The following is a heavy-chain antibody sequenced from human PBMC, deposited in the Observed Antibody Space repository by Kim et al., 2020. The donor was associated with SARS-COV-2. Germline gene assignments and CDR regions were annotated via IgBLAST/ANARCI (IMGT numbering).Heavy chain of an antibody. CDR2: INSDGSST. CDR1: GFTFSSYW. CDR3: ARVRYYDSSGYSIYYYYYGMDV. J-gene: IGHJ6*02. D-gene: IGHD3-22*01. Sequence: GGSLRLSCAASGFTFSSYWMHWVRQAPGKGLVWVSRINSDGSSTSYADSVKGRFTISRDNAKNTLYLQMNSLRAEDTAVYYCARVRYYDSSGYSIYYYYYGMDVWGRGTTVTVSS. V-gene: IGHV3-74*01.